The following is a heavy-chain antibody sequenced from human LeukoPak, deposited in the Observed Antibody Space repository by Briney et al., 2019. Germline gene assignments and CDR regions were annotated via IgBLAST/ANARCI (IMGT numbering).Heavy chain of an antibody. CDR2: INTNTGNP. V-gene: IGHV7-4-1*02. CDR3: ARLGLPFFYYYMDV. Sequence: ASVKVSCKASGHTFTSFAMNWARQAPGQGLEWIGWINTNTGNPTYAQGFTGRFAFSLDTSVSTAYLQISSLQAEDTAVYYCARLGLPFFYYYMDVWGKGTTVTVSS. D-gene: IGHD2/OR15-2a*01. J-gene: IGHJ6*03. CDR1: GHTFTSFA.